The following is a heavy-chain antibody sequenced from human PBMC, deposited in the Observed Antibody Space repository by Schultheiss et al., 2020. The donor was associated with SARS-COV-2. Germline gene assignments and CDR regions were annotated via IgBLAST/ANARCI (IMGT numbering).Heavy chain of an antibody. D-gene: IGHD5-18*01. J-gene: IGHJ4*02. Sequence: SGPTLVKPTQTLTLTCTFSGFSLSTSGVGVGWIRQPPGKALEWLALIYWNDDKRYSTSLKTRLTISKDTSKNQVVLTMTNMDPVDTATYYCARINTAMAIDYWGQGTLVTVSS. CDR1: GFSLSTSGVG. V-gene: IGHV2-5*01. CDR2: IYWNDDK. CDR3: ARINTAMAIDY.